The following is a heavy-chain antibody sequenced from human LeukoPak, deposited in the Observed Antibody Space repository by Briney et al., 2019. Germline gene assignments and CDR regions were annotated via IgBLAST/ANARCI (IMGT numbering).Heavy chain of an antibody. D-gene: IGHD2-2*01. V-gene: IGHV3-30*02. J-gene: IGHJ4*02. CDR3: ATHCSGTACHRDY. Sequence: GGPLRLSCAASGFTFGSSGMHWGRQASAQGLECVAFILLDGRDIHFSDSVKGRLTISRDNSKNTLYLEMNSLRPEDTAVYYCATHCSGTACHRDYWGQGTLVTVSS. CDR2: ILLDGRDI. CDR1: GFTFGSSG.